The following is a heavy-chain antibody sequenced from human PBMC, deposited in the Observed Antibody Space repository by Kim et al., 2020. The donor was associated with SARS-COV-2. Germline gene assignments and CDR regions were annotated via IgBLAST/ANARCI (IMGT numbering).Heavy chain of an antibody. CDR1: GFTFSSYA. CDR3: ARRGYTAILYYFDY. Sequence: GGSLRLSFAASGFTFSSYAMHWVRQAPGKGLEWVAFISYDGGNKYYADSVKGRFTISRDNSKNTLYLQMNSLRAEDTAVYYCARRGYTAILYYFDYCGQG. D-gene: IGHD5-18*01. CDR2: ISYDGGNK. J-gene: IGHJ4*02. V-gene: IGHV3-30*04.